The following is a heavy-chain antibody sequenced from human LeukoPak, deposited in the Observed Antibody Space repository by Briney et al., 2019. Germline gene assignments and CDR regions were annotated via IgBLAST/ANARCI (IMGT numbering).Heavy chain of an antibody. Sequence: SETLSLTCAVYGGSFSGYYWSWIPQPPGKGREWIGEINHSGSTNYNPSLKSPVTISVDTSKNQFSLKLSSVTAADTAVYYCARRIQLRYFDYWGQGTLVTVSS. V-gene: IGHV4-34*01. CDR2: INHSGST. CDR1: GGSFSGYY. D-gene: IGHD5-18*01. J-gene: IGHJ4*02. CDR3: ARRIQLRYFDY.